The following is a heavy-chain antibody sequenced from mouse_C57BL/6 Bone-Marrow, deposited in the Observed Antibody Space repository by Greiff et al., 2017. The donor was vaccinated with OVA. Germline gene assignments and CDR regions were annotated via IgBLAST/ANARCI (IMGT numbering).Heavy chain of an antibody. D-gene: IGHD1-2*01. V-gene: IGHV1-55*01. CDR2: IYPGSGST. J-gene: IGHJ1*03. CDR3: ARREATARYFDV. Sequence: QVQLQQPGAELVKPGASVKMSCKASGYTFTSYWITWVKQRPGQGLEWIGDIYPGSGSTNYNEKFKSKATLTVDTSSSTAYMQLSSLTSEDSAVYYCARREATARYFDVWGTGTTVTVSS. CDR1: GYTFTSYW.